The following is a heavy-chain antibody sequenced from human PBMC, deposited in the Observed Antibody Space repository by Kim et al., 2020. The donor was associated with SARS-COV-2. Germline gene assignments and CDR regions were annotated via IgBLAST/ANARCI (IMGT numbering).Heavy chain of an antibody. CDR1: GFTFSSYA. CDR2: ISYDGSNK. Sequence: GGSLRLSCAASGFTFSSYAMHWVRQAPGKGLEWVAVISYDGSNKDYADSVKGRFTIARDNFKNTLYLQMNSLRAEDTAVYYCARDRGSGSYLDYWGQGTLVTVS. V-gene: IGHV3-30*04. D-gene: IGHD1-26*01. J-gene: IGHJ4*02. CDR3: ARDRGSGSYLDY.